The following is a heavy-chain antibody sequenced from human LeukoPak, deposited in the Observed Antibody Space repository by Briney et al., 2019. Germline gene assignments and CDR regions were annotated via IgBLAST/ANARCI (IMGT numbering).Heavy chain of an antibody. J-gene: IGHJ4*02. CDR3: VSTTRRSPFDN. D-gene: IGHD1-1*01. CDR2: IKQDGSDK. CDR1: GFTFSDHW. Sequence: GGSLRLSCAASGFTFSDHWMSWVRQAPGKGLEWLANIKQDGSDKKYVDSVKGRFAISRDNAKTSVYMQMNSLRAEDTALYYCVSTTRRSPFDNWGQGTLVTVSS. V-gene: IGHV3-7*01.